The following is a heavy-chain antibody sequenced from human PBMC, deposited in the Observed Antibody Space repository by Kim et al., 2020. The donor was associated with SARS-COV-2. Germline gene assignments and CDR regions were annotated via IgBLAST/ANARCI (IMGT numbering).Heavy chain of an antibody. D-gene: IGHD2-15*01. Sequence: NPSLTSRVTISVDTSQNHFSLKLNSVTAADTAVYYCAGSCSDQICRGRMDVWGQGTTVTVSS. V-gene: IGHV4-31*02. CDR3: AGSCSDQICRGRMDV. J-gene: IGHJ6*02.